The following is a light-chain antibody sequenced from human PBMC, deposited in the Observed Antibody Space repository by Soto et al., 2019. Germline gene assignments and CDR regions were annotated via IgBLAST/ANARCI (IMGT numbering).Light chain of an antibody. CDR1: QSISSW. CDR2: DAS. Sequence: DIQITQSPSIMSASVGDRVTITSRASQSISSWLAWYQQKPGKAPKLLIYDASSLESGVPSRFSGSGSGTEFTLTISSLQPDDFATYYCQKYNSYLWTFGQGTKVDI. J-gene: IGKJ1*01. CDR3: QKYNSYLWT. V-gene: IGKV1-5*01.